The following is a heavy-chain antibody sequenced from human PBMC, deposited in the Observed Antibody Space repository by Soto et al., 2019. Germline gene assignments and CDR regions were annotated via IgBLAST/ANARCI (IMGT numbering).Heavy chain of an antibody. CDR2: ISGRGGST. Sequence: ESGGGLVQPGGSLRLSCAASGFTFSSYAMSWVRQAPGKGLEWVSGISGRGGSTYYADSVKGRFTISRDNSKNTLYLQMYSLRAEDTAVYYCAKGPLYGDYVSGWGQGTLVTVSS. D-gene: IGHD4-17*01. J-gene: IGHJ4*02. CDR1: GFTFSSYA. V-gene: IGHV3-23*01. CDR3: AKGPLYGDYVSG.